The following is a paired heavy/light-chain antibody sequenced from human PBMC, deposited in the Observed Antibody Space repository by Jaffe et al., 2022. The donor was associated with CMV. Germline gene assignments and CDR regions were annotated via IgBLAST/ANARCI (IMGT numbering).Light chain of an antibody. V-gene: IGKV3-11*01. CDR1: QSVSSH. CDR2: DVF. Sequence: EIVLTQSPASLSLSPGERATVSCRASQSVSSHLAWYQQKPGQAPRLLIYDVFNRATGIPARFSGSGSGTDFTLTISSLEPEDFAVYYCQQRSNWPITFGQGTRLEIK. CDR3: QQRSNWPIT. J-gene: IGKJ5*01.
Heavy chain of an antibody. CDR3: ARIPSITMMVVGISPGYFDH. J-gene: IGHJ4*02. V-gene: IGHV3-23*01. CDR2: VSVSGAYT. D-gene: IGHD3-22*01. Sequence: EVQLLESGGGLVQPGGSLRLSCAASGFTFNSYAMSWVRQAPGKGLEWVSTVSVSGAYTYYADSVKGRFTISRDNSKNTLYLQMNSLRAEDTAVYYCARIPSITMMVVGISPGYFDHWGQGTLVTVSS. CDR1: GFTFNSYA.